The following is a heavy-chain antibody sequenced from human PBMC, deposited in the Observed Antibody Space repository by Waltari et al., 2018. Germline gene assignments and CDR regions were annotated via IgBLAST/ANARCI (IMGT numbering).Heavy chain of an antibody. J-gene: IGHJ5*02. V-gene: IGHV4-59*01. CDR3: ARDGRQLGP. CDR1: GGSISSYY. CDR2: IYYSGST. Sequence: QVQLQESGPGLVKPSETLSLTCTVSGGSISSYYWSWIRQPPGKGLEWIGYIYYSGSTNYNPSLKSRVTISVDTSKNQFSLKLSSVTAADTAVYYCARDGRQLGPWGQGTLVTVSS. D-gene: IGHD6-13*01.